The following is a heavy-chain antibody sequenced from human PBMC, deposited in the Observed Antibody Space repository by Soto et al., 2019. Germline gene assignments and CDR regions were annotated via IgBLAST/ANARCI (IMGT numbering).Heavy chain of an antibody. CDR2: IYYSGST. J-gene: IGHJ1*01. D-gene: IGHD6-13*01. CDR3: VRPSSGAGRQYFQD. V-gene: IGHV4-39*02. Sequence: SETLSLTCTVSGGSISSNSYYWGWIRQPPGKGPEWIGSIYYSGSTFYNPSLKSRVTISVDTSKNHFSLQLSSVTAADTAVYYCVRPSSGAGRQYFQDWGQGTLVTVSS. CDR1: GGSISSNSYY.